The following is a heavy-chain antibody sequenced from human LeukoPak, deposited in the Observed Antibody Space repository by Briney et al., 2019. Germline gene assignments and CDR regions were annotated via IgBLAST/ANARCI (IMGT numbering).Heavy chain of an antibody. CDR2: ISYDGSNK. CDR1: GFTFSSYG. J-gene: IGHJ6*03. Sequence: GGSLRLSCAASGFTFSSYGMHWVRQAPGKGLEWVAVISYDGSNKYYADSVKGRFTISRDNSKNTLYLQMNSLRAEDTAVYYCAKSVVLRFLEWLSSLPEYYYYYYYMDVWGKGTTVTVSS. V-gene: IGHV3-30*18. D-gene: IGHD3-3*01. CDR3: AKSVVLRFLEWLSSLPEYYYYYYYMDV.